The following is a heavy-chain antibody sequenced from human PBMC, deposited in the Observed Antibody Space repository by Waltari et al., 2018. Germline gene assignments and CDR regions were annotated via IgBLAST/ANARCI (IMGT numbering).Heavy chain of an antibody. D-gene: IGHD2-8*01. CDR1: GFTVRSHY. CDR2: IYSSGST. CDR3: ARAQLYDGWFDP. J-gene: IGHJ5*02. Sequence: EVQLVESGGGLIQPGASLRLSCAASGFTVRSHYLSSARPAPGTGLEWVSVIYSSGSTYYADSVKGRFTISRDNSKNTLYLQMNSLRAEDTAVYYCARAQLYDGWFDPWGQGTLVTVSS. V-gene: IGHV3-53*01.